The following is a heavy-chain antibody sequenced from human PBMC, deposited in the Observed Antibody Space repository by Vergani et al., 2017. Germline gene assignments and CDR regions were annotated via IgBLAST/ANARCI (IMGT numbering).Heavy chain of an antibody. CDR1: GGTFSSYT. CDR2: MNPNSGNT. D-gene: IGHD6-19*01. V-gene: IGHV1-8*02. Sequence: QVQLVQSGAEVKKPGSSVKVSCKASGGTFSSYTINWVRQATGQGLEWMGWMNPNSGNTGYAQKFQGRVTMTRNTSISTAYMELSSLRSEDTAVYYCARSVRRLGPTSYYYYYMDVWGKGTTVTVSS. CDR3: ARSVRRLGPTSYYYYYMDV. J-gene: IGHJ6*03.